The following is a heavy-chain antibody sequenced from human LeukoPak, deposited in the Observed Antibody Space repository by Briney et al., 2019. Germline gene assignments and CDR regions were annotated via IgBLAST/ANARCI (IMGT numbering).Heavy chain of an antibody. D-gene: IGHD2-15*01. Sequence: SETLSLTCTVSGGSISSYYWGWIRQPPGQGLEWIGYIFYSGSTNYNPSLRSRLTISVDTSKNQFSLRLSSVTAADTAVYYCARHGYCSGGSCYSVYYYYGMDVWGQGTTVTVSS. CDR3: ARHGYCSGGSCYSVYYYYGMDV. V-gene: IGHV4-59*08. CDR2: IFYSGST. J-gene: IGHJ6*02. CDR1: GGSISSYY.